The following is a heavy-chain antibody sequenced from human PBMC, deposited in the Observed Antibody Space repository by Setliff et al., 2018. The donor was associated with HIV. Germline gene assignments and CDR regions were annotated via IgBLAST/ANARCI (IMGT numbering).Heavy chain of an antibody. Sequence: ASVKVSCKASGYTFTGYYMHWVRQAPGQGLEWMGRINPNSGGTNYAQKYQGRVTTTRDTSISTAYMELSRLRSDDTAVYYCASGRSPLGTAMVGGPLFDSRRQGTLVTVSS. CDR2: INPNSGGT. CDR1: GYTFTGYY. CDR3: ASGRSPLGTAMVGGPLFDS. J-gene: IGHJ4*02. D-gene: IGHD5-18*01. V-gene: IGHV1-2*06.